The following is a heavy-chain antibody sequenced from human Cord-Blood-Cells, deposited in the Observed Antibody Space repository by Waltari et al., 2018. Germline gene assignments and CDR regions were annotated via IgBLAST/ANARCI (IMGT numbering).Heavy chain of an antibody. CDR3: ARGSTEPLGSGSYYYYGMDV. D-gene: IGHD3-10*01. J-gene: IGHJ6*02. CDR1: GGTFSSYA. Sequence: KKPGYSVKVSCKASGGTFSSYAISWVRQAPGQGPEWMGGIITIFGTANYAQKFQGRVTITADESTSTGYMELSSRRSEETAVYYCARGSTEPLGSGSYYYYGMDVLGQGSTVTVSS. CDR2: IITIFGTA. V-gene: IGHV1-69*01.